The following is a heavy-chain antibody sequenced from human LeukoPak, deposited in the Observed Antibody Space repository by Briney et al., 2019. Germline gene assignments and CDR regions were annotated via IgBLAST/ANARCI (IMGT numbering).Heavy chain of an antibody. V-gene: IGHV4-39*01. Sequence: SETLSLTCTVSGGSISSSSYYWGWIRQPPGKGLEWIGTIYYSGSTYYNSSLKSRVTISVDTSKNQFSLKLSSVTAADTAVYYCARVAYFLGYCISTGCSYFDYWGQGTLVTVSS. D-gene: IGHD2-2*01. J-gene: IGHJ4*02. CDR2: IYYSGST. CDR3: ARVAYFLGYCISTGCSYFDY. CDR1: GGSISSSSYY.